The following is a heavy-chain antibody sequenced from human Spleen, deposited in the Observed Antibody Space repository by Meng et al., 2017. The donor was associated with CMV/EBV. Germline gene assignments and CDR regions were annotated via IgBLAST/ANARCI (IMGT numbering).Heavy chain of an antibody. Sequence: SSKAFGGTFSSFAIGWVRQAPGQGLEWMGGIIPILGIANYAQKFQGRVTITADKSTSTAYMELSSLKSEDTAVYYCARKGVLGWFDPWGQGTLVTVSS. D-gene: IGHD3-10*01. CDR1: GGTFSSFA. CDR3: ARKGVLGWFDP. CDR2: IIPILGIA. V-gene: IGHV1-69*10. J-gene: IGHJ5*02.